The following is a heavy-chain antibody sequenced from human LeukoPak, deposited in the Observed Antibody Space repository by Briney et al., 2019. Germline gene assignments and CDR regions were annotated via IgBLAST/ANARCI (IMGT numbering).Heavy chain of an antibody. Sequence: SETLSLTCTVSGYSISSGYYWGWIRQPPGKGLEWIGSIYHSGSTYYNPSLKSRVTISVDTSKNQFSLKLSSVTAADTAVYYCARGPTTMVRGVIINSHYYYYMDVWGKGTTVTVSS. CDR2: IYHSGST. CDR3: ARGPTTMVRGVIINSHYYYYMDV. J-gene: IGHJ6*03. CDR1: GYSISSGYY. D-gene: IGHD3-10*01. V-gene: IGHV4-38-2*02.